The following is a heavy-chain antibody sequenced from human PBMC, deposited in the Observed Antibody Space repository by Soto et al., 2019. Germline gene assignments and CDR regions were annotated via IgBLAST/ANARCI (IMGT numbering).Heavy chain of an antibody. Sequence: GGSLRLSCAASEFTFRSYSLNWVRQAPGKGLEWVSSISSSSSYIYYADSVKGRFTISRDNAKNSLYLQMNSLRAEDTAVYYCARDPIAAAGDNWFDPWGQGTLVTVSS. CDR3: ARDPIAAAGDNWFDP. V-gene: IGHV3-21*01. CDR2: ISSSSSYI. J-gene: IGHJ5*02. D-gene: IGHD6-13*01. CDR1: EFTFRSYS.